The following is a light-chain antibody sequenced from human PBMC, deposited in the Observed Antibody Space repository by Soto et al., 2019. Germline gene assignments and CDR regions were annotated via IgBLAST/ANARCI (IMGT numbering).Light chain of an antibody. J-gene: IGKJ2*01. CDR3: QQYYNWLMYT. CDR2: GAS. Sequence: EIVMTQSPATLSVSPGERATLSCRASQRVSSDLAWYQQKPGQAPRLLIYGASTRATGIPARFSGSGSGTEFTLTITSLQSEDFAVYYCQQYYNWLMYTFGQGTKLEI. V-gene: IGKV3-15*01. CDR1: QRVSSD.